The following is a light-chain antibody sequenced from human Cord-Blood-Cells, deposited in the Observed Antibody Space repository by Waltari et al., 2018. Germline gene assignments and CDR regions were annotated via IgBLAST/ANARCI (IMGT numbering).Light chain of an antibody. J-gene: IGKJ3*01. CDR3: QQYNNWPFT. V-gene: IGKV3-15*01. CDR1: QSVSSN. Sequence: EIVMTQSPATLSVSPGGRATLACRASQSVSSNLAWYQQKPGQAPRLLIYGAATRAAGIPARCSGSGSGTEFTLTSSSLQYEDFAVYYCQQYNNWPFTFGPGTKVDIK. CDR2: GAA.